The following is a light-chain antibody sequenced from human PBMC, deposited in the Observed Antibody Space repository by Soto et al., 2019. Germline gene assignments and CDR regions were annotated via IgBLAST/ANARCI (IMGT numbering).Light chain of an antibody. CDR3: QQSYSTPWT. CDR2: AAS. Sequence: DIQMTQSPSSLSASVGDRVTITCRASQSISSYLNWYQQKPGKAPKALIYAASTLQSGVPSRFSGSGSGRDFTLTINWLQPEDFATYYCQQSYSTPWTFGQGTRVAI. V-gene: IGKV1-39*01. CDR1: QSISSY. J-gene: IGKJ1*01.